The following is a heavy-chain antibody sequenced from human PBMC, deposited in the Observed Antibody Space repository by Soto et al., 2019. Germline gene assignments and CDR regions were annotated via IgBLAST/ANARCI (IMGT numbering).Heavy chain of an antibody. CDR2: INRDGSEK. V-gene: IGHV3-7*05. CDR1: GFTFSSSA. D-gene: IGHD3-10*01. CDR3: LRQGV. Sequence: GGSLRLSCEASGFTFSSSAMTWVRQAPGKGLEWVAKINRDGSEKNYVDSVKGRFTISRDNAKNSLYLQMDSLSAEDTAVYYCLRQGVWGQGTLVTVSS. J-gene: IGHJ4*02.